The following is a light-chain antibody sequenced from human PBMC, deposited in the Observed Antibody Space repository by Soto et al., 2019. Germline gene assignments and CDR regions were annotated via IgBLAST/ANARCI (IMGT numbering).Light chain of an antibody. CDR2: DNN. V-gene: IGLV1-51*01. CDR1: SSNIGNNY. CDR3: GTWDSSLSAGV. Sequence: SVLTQPPSVSAAPGQKVTISCSGSSSNIGNNYVSWYQQLPGTAPKLLIYDNNKRPSGIPDRFSGSKSGTSATLGITGLQTGAEADYYCGTWDSSLSAGVFGGGTKVTVL. J-gene: IGLJ2*01.